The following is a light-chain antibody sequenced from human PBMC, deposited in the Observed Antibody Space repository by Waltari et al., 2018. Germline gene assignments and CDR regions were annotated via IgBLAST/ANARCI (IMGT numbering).Light chain of an antibody. J-gene: IGLJ3*02. V-gene: IGLV1-36*01. CDR1: SSNIGDNP. CDR2: YDD. Sequence: QSVLTQPPSVSEAPRQRVTISCSGSSSNIGDNPVNWYQQLPGKAPKLLIYYDDLLPSGVADRCSGSKAGTSASLAISGLQSGDEADYYCAAWDDSLNGWVFGGGTKLTVL. CDR3: AAWDDSLNGWV.